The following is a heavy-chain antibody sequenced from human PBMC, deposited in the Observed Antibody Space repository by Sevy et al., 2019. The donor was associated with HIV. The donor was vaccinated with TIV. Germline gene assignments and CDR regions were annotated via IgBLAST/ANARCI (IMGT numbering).Heavy chain of an antibody. Sequence: ASVKVSCKASGYTFTGYYMHWVRQAPGQGLEWMGWINPNSGGTNYAQKFQGRVTMTRDTSISTAYMELSRLRSDDTAVYYCARAGGEAHYYYYYGMDVWGQGTTVTVSS. V-gene: IGHV1-2*02. J-gene: IGHJ6*02. D-gene: IGHD3-16*01. CDR3: ARAGGEAHYYYYYGMDV. CDR1: GYTFTGYY. CDR2: INPNSGGT.